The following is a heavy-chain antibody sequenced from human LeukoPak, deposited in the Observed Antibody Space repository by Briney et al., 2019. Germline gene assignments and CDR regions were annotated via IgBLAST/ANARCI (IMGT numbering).Heavy chain of an antibody. CDR1: GGSISSHY. CDR2: IYYSGST. D-gene: IGHD3-10*01. J-gene: IGHJ5*02. Sequence: SETLSLTCTVSGGSISSHYWSWIRQHPGKGLEWIGYIYYSGSTYYNPSLKSRVTISVDTSKNQFSLKLSSVTAADTAVYYCARENRGVRFDPWGQGTLVTVSS. V-gene: IGHV4-59*06. CDR3: ARENRGVRFDP.